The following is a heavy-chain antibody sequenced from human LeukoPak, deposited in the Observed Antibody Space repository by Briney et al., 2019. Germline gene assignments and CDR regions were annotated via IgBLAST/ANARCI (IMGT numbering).Heavy chain of an antibody. CDR1: GGSISSYY. CDR3: ARDQDSSGWYTSGGWFDP. J-gene: IGHJ5*02. Sequence: PSETLSLTCTVSGGSISSYYWSWIRQPPGKGLEWIGYIYYSGSTNYNPSLKSRVTISVDTSKNQFSLKLSPVTAADTAVYYCARDQDSSGWYTSGGWFDPWGQGTLVTVSS. V-gene: IGHV4-59*01. CDR2: IYYSGST. D-gene: IGHD6-19*01.